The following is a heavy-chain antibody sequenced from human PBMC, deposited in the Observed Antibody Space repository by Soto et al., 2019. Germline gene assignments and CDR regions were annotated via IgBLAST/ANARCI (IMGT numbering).Heavy chain of an antibody. Sequence: QVQLVQSGAEVKKPGSSVKVSCKASGGTFSSYAISWVRQAPGQGLEWMGGIIPSFGTANYAQKLQRRVTITADESTSTAYMELSSLRSEETAVYYCARHFGYSYGRNFDYWGQGTLVTVSS. CDR3: ARHFGYSYGRNFDY. CDR1: GGTFSSYA. D-gene: IGHD5-18*01. V-gene: IGHV1-69*01. J-gene: IGHJ4*02. CDR2: IIPSFGTA.